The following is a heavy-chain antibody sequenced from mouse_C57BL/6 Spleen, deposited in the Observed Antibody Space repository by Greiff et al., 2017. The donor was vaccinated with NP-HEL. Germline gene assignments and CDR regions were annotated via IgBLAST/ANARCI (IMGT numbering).Heavy chain of an antibody. D-gene: IGHD1-1*01. CDR2: IDPSDSYT. V-gene: IGHV1-69*01. CDR3: ARVYGSSYETWFAY. J-gene: IGHJ3*01. CDR1: GYTFTSYW. Sequence: QVQLQQPGAELVMPGASVKLSCKASGYTFTSYWMHWVKQRPGQGLEWIGEIDPSDSYTNYNQKFKGKSTLTVDKSSSTAYMQLSSLTSEDSAVYYCARVYGSSYETWFAYWGQGTLVTVSA.